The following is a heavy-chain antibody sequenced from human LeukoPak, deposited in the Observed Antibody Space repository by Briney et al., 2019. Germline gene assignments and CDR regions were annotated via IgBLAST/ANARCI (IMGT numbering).Heavy chain of an antibody. Sequence: GGSLRLSCAASGFTFSSYGMHWVRQAPGKGLEWVAVISYDGSNKYYADSVKGRFTISRDNSKNTLYLQMNSLRAEDTAVYYCAKDGGLEYCSGGSCYLVYWGQGTLVTVSS. CDR1: GFTFSSYG. D-gene: IGHD2-15*01. V-gene: IGHV3-30*18. CDR3: AKDGGLEYCSGGSCYLVY. J-gene: IGHJ4*02. CDR2: ISYDGSNK.